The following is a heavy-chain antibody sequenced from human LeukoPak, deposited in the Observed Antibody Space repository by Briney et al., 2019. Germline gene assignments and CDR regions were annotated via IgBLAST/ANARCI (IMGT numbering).Heavy chain of an antibody. CDR2: ISSSSSYI. CDR1: GFIFDSYN. Sequence: GGSLRLSCTASGFIFDSYNINWVRQAPGKGLEWVSFISSSSSYIYYADSVKGRLTISRDNAKSSLYLQMNSLRADDTAVYYCARDRALYDSRRGYYYTEDDYWGQGTLVTVSS. D-gene: IGHD3-22*01. J-gene: IGHJ4*02. V-gene: IGHV3-21*01. CDR3: ARDRALYDSRRGYYYTEDDY.